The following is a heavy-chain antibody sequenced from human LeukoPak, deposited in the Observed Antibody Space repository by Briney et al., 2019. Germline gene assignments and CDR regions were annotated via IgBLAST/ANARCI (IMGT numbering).Heavy chain of an antibody. CDR3: AGTPLRYFDWLSSRGGRPRSYWYFDL. CDR1: GGSISSYY. J-gene: IGHJ2*01. D-gene: IGHD3-9*01. Sequence: PSETLSLTCTVSGGSISSYYWSWIRQHPGKGLEWIGYIYYSGSTNYNPSLKSRVTISVDTSKNPFSLKLSSVTAADTAVYYCAGTPLRYFDWLSSRGGRPRSYWYFDLWGRGTLVTVSS. V-gene: IGHV4-59*01. CDR2: IYYSGST.